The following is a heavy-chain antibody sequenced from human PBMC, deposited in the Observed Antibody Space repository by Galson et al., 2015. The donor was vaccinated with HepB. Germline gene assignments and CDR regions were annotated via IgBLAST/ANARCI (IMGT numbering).Heavy chain of an antibody. CDR3: ARRPSRDYGSGSYSYYYGMDV. CDR2: IDPSDSYT. CDR1: GYSFPSYW. J-gene: IGHJ6*02. V-gene: IGHV5-10-1*01. Sequence: QSGAEVKKPGESLRISCKGSGYSFPSYWISWVRQMPGKGLEWMGRIDPSDSYTNYSPSFQGHVTISADKSISTAYLQWSSLKASDTAMYYCARRPSRDYGSGSYSYYYGMDVWGQGTTVTVSS. D-gene: IGHD3-10*01.